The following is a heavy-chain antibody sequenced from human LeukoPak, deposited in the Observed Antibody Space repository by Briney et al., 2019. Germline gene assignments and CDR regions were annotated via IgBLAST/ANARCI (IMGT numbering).Heavy chain of an antibody. V-gene: IGHV3-30*02. D-gene: IGHD4-23*01. CDR3: ARDLHGGYSSDY. Sequence: GGSLRLSCAASGFTFNNFGMHWVRQAPGKGLEWVAFMGYEGIHKYYADSVKGRFTISKDNSKATLYLQMNSLRPEDAAVYYCARDLHGGYSSDYWGQGTLVTVSS. CDR2: MGYEGIHK. J-gene: IGHJ4*02. CDR1: GFTFNNFG.